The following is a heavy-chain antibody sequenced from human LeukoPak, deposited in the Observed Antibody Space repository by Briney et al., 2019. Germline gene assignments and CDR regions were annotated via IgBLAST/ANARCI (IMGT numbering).Heavy chain of an antibody. CDR2: INSDGSST. V-gene: IGHV3-74*01. CDR1: GFTFSSYW. CDR3: ARAGIGAYSSSSYARMRNWFDP. D-gene: IGHD6-6*01. Sequence: PGGSLRLSCAASGFTFSSYWMHRVRQAPGKGLVWVSRINSDGSSTSYADSVKGRFTISRDNAKSTLYLQMNSLRAENTAVYYCARAGIGAYSSSSYARMRNWFDPWGQGTLVTVSS. J-gene: IGHJ5*02.